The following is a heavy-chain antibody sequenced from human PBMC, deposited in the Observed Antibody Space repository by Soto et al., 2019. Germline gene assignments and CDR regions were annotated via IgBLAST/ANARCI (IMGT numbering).Heavy chain of an antibody. D-gene: IGHD4-4*01. J-gene: IGHJ6*03. CDR2: ISAYNGNT. CDR1: GYTFTSYG. Sequence: ASVKVSCKASGYTFTSYGISWVRQAPGQGLEWMGWISAYNGNTNYAQKLQGRVTMTTDTSTSTAYMELRSLRSDDTAVYYCARSVWNPGRTVTYYYYYYMDVWGKGTTVTVSS. V-gene: IGHV1-18*01. CDR3: ARSVWNPGRTVTYYYYYYMDV.